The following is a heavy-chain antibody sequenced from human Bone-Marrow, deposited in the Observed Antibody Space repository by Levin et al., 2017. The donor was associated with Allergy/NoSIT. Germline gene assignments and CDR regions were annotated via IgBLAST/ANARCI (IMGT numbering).Heavy chain of an antibody. J-gene: IGHJ6*02. V-gene: IGHV3-48*02. CDR2: ISDSSSSI. CDR3: ARDCPHLSYSSTWYYYYGMDV. CDR1: GFTFSNSS. Sequence: GGSLRLSCAASGFTFSNSSMNWVRKAPGKGLEWVSYISDSSSSIFYADSVKGRFTISRDNAKNSLFLQMNSLTDEDTAVYYCARDCPHLSYSSTWYYYYGMDVWGQGTTVTVSS. D-gene: IGHD6-13*01.